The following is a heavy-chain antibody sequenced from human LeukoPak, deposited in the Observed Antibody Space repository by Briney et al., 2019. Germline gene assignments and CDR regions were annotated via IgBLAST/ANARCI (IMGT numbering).Heavy chain of an antibody. Sequence: GGSLRLSCAASGFTFTSYAMNWVRQAPGKGSEWVSGISGSGGSTYYADSVKGRFSISRDNSKNTLYLQLNSLRVEDTAEYYCAKAHGGSYHSGIDWGQGTLVIVSS. CDR1: GFTFTSYA. J-gene: IGHJ4*02. V-gene: IGHV3-23*01. D-gene: IGHD1-26*01. CDR3: AKAHGGSYHSGID. CDR2: ISGSGGST.